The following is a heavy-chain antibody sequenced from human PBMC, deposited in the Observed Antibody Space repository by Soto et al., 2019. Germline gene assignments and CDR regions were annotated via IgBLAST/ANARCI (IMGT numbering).Heavy chain of an antibody. V-gene: IGHV3-23*01. CDR1: GFTFSTYN. CDR3: ARYSSGWYGFDY. CDR2: ITGSGGST. D-gene: IGHD6-19*01. Sequence: GGSLRLSWEGSGFTFSTYNMGWVRQAPGKGLEWVSAITGSGGSTYYADSVKGRFTISVDTSKKQFSLKLSSVTAADTAVYYCARYSSGWYGFDYWGQGTLVTVSS. J-gene: IGHJ4*02.